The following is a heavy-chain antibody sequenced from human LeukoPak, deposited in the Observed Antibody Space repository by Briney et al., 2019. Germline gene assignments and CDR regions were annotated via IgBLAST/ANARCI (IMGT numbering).Heavy chain of an antibody. CDR3: AKDSPIDY. CDR1: GFIFSSYA. J-gene: IGHJ4*02. Sequence: GGALRLSCAASGFIFSSYAMHWVRQAPGKGLEWVAFIRYDGSNKYYADSVKGRFSISRDNSKNTLFLQMNSLRAEDTAVYYCAKDSPIDYWGQGTLVTVSS. CDR2: IRYDGSNK. V-gene: IGHV3-30*02.